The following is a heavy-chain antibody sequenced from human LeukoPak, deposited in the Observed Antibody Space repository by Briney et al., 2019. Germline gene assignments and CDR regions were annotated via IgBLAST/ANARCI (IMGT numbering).Heavy chain of an antibody. D-gene: IGHD3-22*01. V-gene: IGHV3-21*01. CDR2: ISSSSSYI. CDR1: GFTFSSYS. CDR3: ARDPGWYYYDSSGYTVDY. Sequence: GGSLRLSCAASGFTFSSYSMNWVRQAPGKGLEWVSSISSSSSYIYYADSVKGRFTISRDNAKNSLYLQMNSLRAEDTAVYHCARDPGWYYYDSSGYTVDYWGQGTLVTVSS. J-gene: IGHJ4*02.